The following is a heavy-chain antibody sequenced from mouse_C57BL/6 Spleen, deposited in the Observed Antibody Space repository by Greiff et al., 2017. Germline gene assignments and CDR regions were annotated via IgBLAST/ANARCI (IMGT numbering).Heavy chain of an antibody. D-gene: IGHD2-1*01. CDR1: GFTFSSYG. CDR2: ISSGGSYT. J-gene: IGHJ2*01. Sequence: EVKLQESGGDLVKPGGSLKLSCAASGFTFSSYGMSWVRQTPDKRLEWVATISSGGSYTYYPDSVKGRFTISRDNAKNTLYLQMSSLKSEDTAMYYCARQGGNSYFDYWGQGTTLTVSS. V-gene: IGHV5-6*01. CDR3: ARQGGNSYFDY.